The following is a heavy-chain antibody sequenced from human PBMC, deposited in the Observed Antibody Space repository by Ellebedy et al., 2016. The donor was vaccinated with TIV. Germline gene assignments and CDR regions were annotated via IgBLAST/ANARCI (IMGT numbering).Heavy chain of an antibody. CDR2: ISYEGSKK. D-gene: IGHD1-26*01. J-gene: IGHJ3*01. V-gene: IGHV3-30*03. CDR1: GFTFSSYG. Sequence: GESLKISCAASGFTFSSYGMHWVRQAPGKGLEWVAVISYEGSKKYYADSVKGRFTISRDNSKNTLFLQMNSMRADDTAVYYCARRPPEWELRVFDLWGQGTMVTVS. CDR3: ARRPPEWELRVFDL.